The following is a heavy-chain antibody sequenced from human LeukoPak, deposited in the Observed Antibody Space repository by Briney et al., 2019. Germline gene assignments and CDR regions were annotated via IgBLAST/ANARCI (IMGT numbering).Heavy chain of an antibody. CDR1: GFIVNCNY. D-gene: IGHD1-26*01. Sequence: GGSLRLSCAASGFIVNCNYMSWVRQAPGKGLEWVSVIYSGGSTYYADSVKGRFTISRDNSKNMVYLQMKSLRVEDTAVYYCARVKVGITYWFDPWGQGTLVTVSS. CDR2: IYSGGST. CDR3: ARVKVGITYWFDP. V-gene: IGHV3-66*01. J-gene: IGHJ5*02.